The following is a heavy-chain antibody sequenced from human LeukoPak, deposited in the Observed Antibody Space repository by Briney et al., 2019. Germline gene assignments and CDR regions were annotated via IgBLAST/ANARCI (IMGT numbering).Heavy chain of an antibody. V-gene: IGHV3-23*01. CDR1: GFTFSSYA. J-gene: IGHJ4*02. CDR2: ISGSGGST. Sequence: GGSLRLSCAASGFTFSSYAMSWVRQAPGKGLEWVSAISGSGGSTYYADSVKGRFTISRDNSKNTLYLQMNSLRAEDTALYYCAKDISSRISSSGWEPFDYWGQGTLVTVSS. CDR3: AKDISSRISSSGWEPFDY. D-gene: IGHD6-19*01.